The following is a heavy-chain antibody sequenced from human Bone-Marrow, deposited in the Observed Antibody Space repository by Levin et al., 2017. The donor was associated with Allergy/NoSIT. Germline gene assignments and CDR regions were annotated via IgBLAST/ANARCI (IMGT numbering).Heavy chain of an antibody. Sequence: GSLRLSCIVSGASMSTYWWSWIRQSPGKGLEWMGYIHDSGNTIYNPSLESRVTISVDTSKNQFSLKLTSVTAADTAVYYCARESWGSLRYWGQGTLVTVSS. D-gene: IGHD7-27*01. V-gene: IGHV4-59*12. CDR2: IHDSGNT. J-gene: IGHJ4*02. CDR3: ARESWGSLRY. CDR1: GASMSTYW.